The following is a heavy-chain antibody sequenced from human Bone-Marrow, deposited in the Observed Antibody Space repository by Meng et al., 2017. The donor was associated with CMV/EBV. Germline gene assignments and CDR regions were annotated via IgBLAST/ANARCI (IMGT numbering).Heavy chain of an antibody. J-gene: IGHJ6*02. V-gene: IGHV3-48*04. Sequence: GGSLRLSCAASGFTFSTYWMNWVRQAPGKGLEWVSYISSSGSTIYYADSVKGRFTISRDNAKNSLYLQMNSLRAEDTAVYYCATPFVVVPAAILGYYGMDVWGQGTTVTVSS. D-gene: IGHD2-2*02. CDR2: ISSSGSTI. CDR3: ATPFVVVPAAILGYYGMDV. CDR1: GFTFSTYW.